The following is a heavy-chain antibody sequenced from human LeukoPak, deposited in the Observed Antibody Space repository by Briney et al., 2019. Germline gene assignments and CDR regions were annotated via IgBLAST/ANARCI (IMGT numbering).Heavy chain of an antibody. V-gene: IGHV4-59*01. CDR1: GGSISSYY. CDR3: AREGGNPLGMDV. Sequence: SETLSLTCTVSGGSISSYYWGWIRQPPGKGLEWIGYIYYSGSTNYNPSLKSRVTISVDTSKNQFSLKLSSVTAADTAVYYCAREGGNPLGMDVWGQGTTVTVSS. CDR2: IYYSGST. J-gene: IGHJ6*02. D-gene: IGHD4-23*01.